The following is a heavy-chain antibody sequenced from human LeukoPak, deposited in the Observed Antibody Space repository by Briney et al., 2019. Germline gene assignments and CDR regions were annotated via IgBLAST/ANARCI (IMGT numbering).Heavy chain of an antibody. J-gene: IGHJ4*02. CDR1: GFTFSSYG. Sequence: GGSLRLSCAASGFTFSSYGMHWVRQAPGKGLEWVAVISYDGSNKYYADSVKGRFTISRDNSKNTLYLQMNSLRAEDTAVYYCAIGGYRFDYWGQGTLVTVSS. CDR2: ISYDGSNK. D-gene: IGHD3-16*02. V-gene: IGHV3-30*03. CDR3: AIGGYRFDY.